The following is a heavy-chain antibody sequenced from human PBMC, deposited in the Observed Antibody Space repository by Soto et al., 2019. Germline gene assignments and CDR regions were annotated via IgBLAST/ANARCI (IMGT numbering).Heavy chain of an antibody. CDR1: GYSASSNSAA. V-gene: IGHV6-1*01. J-gene: IGHJ6*02. CDR2: TYYRSKWYN. CDR3: ARDQYCSSTSCYFSYGMDV. D-gene: IGHD2-2*01. Sequence: QTPSCTCAISGYSASSNSAAWNWIRQSPWRGLEWLGRTYYRSKWYNDYAVSVKSRITINPDTSKNQFSLQLNSVTPEDTAVYYCARDQYCSSTSCYFSYGMDVWGQGTTVTVSS.